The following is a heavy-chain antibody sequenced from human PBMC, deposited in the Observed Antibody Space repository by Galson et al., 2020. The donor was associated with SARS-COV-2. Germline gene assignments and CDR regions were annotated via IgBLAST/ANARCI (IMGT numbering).Heavy chain of an antibody. D-gene: IGHD3-10*01. Sequence: GESLKISCAASGFTFSNAWMSWVRQAPGKGLEWVGRIKSKNNGGTIEYAAPVKGRFIISRDDSKHTLSLQMNSLKSEDTAVYYCTAGDDTYWGQGTLVTVSS. CDR2: IKSKNNGGTI. CDR1: GFTFSNAW. J-gene: IGHJ4*02. CDR3: TAGDDTY. V-gene: IGHV3-15*01.